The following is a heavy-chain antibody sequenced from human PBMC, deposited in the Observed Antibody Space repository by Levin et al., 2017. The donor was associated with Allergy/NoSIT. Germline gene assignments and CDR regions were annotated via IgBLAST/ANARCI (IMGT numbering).Heavy chain of an antibody. J-gene: IGHJ6*02. Sequence: AASVKVSCKASGYTFTGYYMHWVRQAPGQGLEWMGWITPNSGGTNYAQKFQGRVTMTRDTSISTAYMELSRLRSDDTAVYYCARAKSIVGVTHQKAYYYDMDVWGQGTTVTVSS. CDR3: ARAKSIVGVTHQKAYYYDMDV. CDR1: GYTFTGYY. CDR2: ITPNSGGT. D-gene: IGHD1-26*01. V-gene: IGHV1-2*02.